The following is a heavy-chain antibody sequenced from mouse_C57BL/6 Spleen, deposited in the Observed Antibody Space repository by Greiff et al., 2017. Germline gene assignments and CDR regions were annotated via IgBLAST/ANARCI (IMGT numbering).Heavy chain of an antibody. CDR2: IDPSDSYT. D-gene: IGHD1-1*01. Sequence: QVQLQQSGAELVMPGASVKLSCKASGYTFTSYWMHWVKQRPGQGLEWIGEIDPSDSYTNYNQKFKGKSTLTVDKSSSTAYMQLSSLTSEDSAVYYCARSGYYGSVYYFDYWGQGTTLTVSS. J-gene: IGHJ2*01. CDR1: GYTFTSYW. V-gene: IGHV1-69*01. CDR3: ARSGYYGSVYYFDY.